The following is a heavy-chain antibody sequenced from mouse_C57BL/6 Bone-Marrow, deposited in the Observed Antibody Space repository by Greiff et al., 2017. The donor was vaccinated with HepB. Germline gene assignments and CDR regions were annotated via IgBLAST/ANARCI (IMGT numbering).Heavy chain of an antibody. CDR1: GYTFTSYW. Sequence: QVQLKESGAELVKPGASVKLSCKASGYTFTSYWMQWVKQRPGQGLEWIGEIDPSDSYTNYNQKFKGKATLTVDTSSSTAYMQLSSLTSEDSAVYYCARQIYYYGSSYWYFDVWGTGTTVTVSS. CDR2: IDPSDSYT. J-gene: IGHJ1*03. V-gene: IGHV1-50*01. D-gene: IGHD1-1*01. CDR3: ARQIYYYGSSYWYFDV.